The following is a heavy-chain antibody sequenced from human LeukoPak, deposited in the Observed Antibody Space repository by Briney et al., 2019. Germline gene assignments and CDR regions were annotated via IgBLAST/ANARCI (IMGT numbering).Heavy chain of an antibody. J-gene: IGHJ6*03. V-gene: IGHV1-18*01. Sequence: GASVKVSCKASGYTFTSYGISWVRQAPGQGLEWMGWISAYNGNTNYAQKLQGRVTMTTDTSTSTAYMELRSLRSDDTAVYYCARVIVVVPAARASPGVYYMDVWGKGTTVTVSS. CDR3: ARVIVVVPAARASPGVYYMDV. D-gene: IGHD2-2*01. CDR1: GYTFTSYG. CDR2: ISAYNGNT.